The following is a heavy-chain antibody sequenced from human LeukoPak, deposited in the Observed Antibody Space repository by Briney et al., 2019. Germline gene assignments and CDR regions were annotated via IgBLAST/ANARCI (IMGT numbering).Heavy chain of an antibody. V-gene: IGHV3-23*01. CDR1: GLTFNNYA. J-gene: IGHJ4*01. CDR2: ISRTGDNT. D-gene: IGHD3-10*01. CDR3: TKDPKPITRGIFES. Sequence: GGSLRLSWAASGLTFNNYAMNWVRQAPGEGLEWVSGISRTGDNTYYADSVKGRFTISRDNSNNTLYLQVNSLRVAHTAVYYCTKDPKPITRGIFESSGPGTLVTASS.